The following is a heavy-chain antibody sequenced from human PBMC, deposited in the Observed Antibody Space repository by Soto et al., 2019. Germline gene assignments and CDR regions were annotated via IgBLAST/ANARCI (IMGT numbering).Heavy chain of an antibody. CDR1: GFTFSSYS. J-gene: IGHJ5*02. D-gene: IGHD3-9*01. CDR3: AREADILNWFDP. Sequence: GSLRLSCAASGFTFSSYSMNWVRQAPGKGLEWVSYISSSSSTIYYADSMKGRFTISRDNAKNSLYLQMNSLRAEDTAVYYCAREADILNWFDPWGQGTLVTVSS. CDR2: ISSSSSTI. V-gene: IGHV3-48*01.